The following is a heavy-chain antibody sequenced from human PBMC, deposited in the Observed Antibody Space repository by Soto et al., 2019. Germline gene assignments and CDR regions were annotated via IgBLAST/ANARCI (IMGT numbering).Heavy chain of an antibody. J-gene: IGHJ5*02. CDR1: GGSISSYY. CDR3: ARGKQQLVPGWFDP. Sequence: SETLSLTCTATGGSISSYYWSGIRQPPGKGLEWIGDIYYSGSNDYNPFLKSRDTKSVDTSKNQFSLKLSSVTAADTAVYYCARGKQQLVPGWFDPWGQGTLVTVS. D-gene: IGHD6-13*01. CDR2: IYYSGSN. V-gene: IGHV4-59*01.